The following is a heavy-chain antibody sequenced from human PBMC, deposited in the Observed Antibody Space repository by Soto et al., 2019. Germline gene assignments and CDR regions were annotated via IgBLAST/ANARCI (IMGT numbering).Heavy chain of an antibody. CDR3: ARGYSESYTFDY. CDR1: GDSVSNNNAA. V-gene: IGHV6-1*01. D-gene: IGHD1-26*01. CDR2: TYFRSTWYN. J-gene: IGHJ4*02. Sequence: SQTLSLTCAISGDSVSNNNAAWNWLRQSPSRGLEWLGRTYFRSTWYNDYAESVKSRIVITAETSKNQFSLQVNSVTPEDTAVYYCARGYSESYTFDYWGQGTLVTVSS.